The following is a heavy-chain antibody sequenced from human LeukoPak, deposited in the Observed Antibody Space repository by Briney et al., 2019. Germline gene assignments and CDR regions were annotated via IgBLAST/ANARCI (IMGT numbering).Heavy chain of an antibody. D-gene: IGHD2-15*01. CDR2: IGGSSSSL. CDR1: GFTFSIYS. Sequence: GGSLRLSCVASGFTFSIYSMNWVRQAPGKGLEWVSSIGGSSSSLYYAESVKGRFTISRDNARNSLYLQMNSLRAEDTAVYYCAKLQDIVVVVAATGYWGQGTLVTVSS. V-gene: IGHV3-21*01. CDR3: AKLQDIVVVVAATGY. J-gene: IGHJ4*02.